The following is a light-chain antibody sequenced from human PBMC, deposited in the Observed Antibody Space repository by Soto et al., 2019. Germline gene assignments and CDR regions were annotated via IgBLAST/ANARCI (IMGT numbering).Light chain of an antibody. J-gene: IGKJ3*01. CDR2: AAS. V-gene: IGKV1-8*01. CDR3: QQYYSYPRIT. Sequence: AIRMTQSPSSFSASTGDRVTITCRASQCISSYLAWYQQKPGKAPKLLIYAASTLQSRVPSRFSGSGSGTDFTLTISCLQSEDFATYYCQQYYSYPRITFGPGTKVDIK. CDR1: QCISSY.